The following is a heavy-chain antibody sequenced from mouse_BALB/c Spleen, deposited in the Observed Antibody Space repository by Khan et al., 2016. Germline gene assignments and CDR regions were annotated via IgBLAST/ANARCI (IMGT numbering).Heavy chain of an antibody. V-gene: IGHV1-9*01. D-gene: IGHD2-10*01. Sequence: QVQLQQSGAELMKPGASVKISCKATGYTFSSYWIEWVKQRPGHGLEWIGEILPGSGSTNYNEKLKGKPTVTADTSSNTADMQLSSLTSEDSVVYYCARSTPYYGNYPWFAYWGQGTLVTVSA. CDR3: ARSTPYYGNYPWFAY. CDR2: ILPGSGST. J-gene: IGHJ3*01. CDR1: GYTFSSYW.